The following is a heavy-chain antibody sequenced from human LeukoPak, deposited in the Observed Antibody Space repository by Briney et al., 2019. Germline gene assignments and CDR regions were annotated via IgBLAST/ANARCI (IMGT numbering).Heavy chain of an antibody. J-gene: IGHJ4*02. CDR3: ARDPEMASTTPFYFDY. D-gene: IGHD5-24*01. V-gene: IGHV3-20*04. CDR2: ISWDGGGT. Sequence: GRSLRLSCGASGFTFGDFGMRWVRHAPGKGLEWVAGISWDGGGTGYADSVKGRFTISRDNAKNSLYLEMNSLRVEDTALYYCARDPEMASTTPFYFDYWGQGALVTVSS. CDR1: GFTFGDFG.